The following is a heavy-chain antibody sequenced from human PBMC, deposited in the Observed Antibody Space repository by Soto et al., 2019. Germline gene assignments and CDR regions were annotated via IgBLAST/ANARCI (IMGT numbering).Heavy chain of an antibody. J-gene: IGHJ6*02. D-gene: IGHD4-4*01. CDR1: GYTFTSYY. Sequence: ASVKVSCKAPGYTFTSYYMHWVRQAPGQGLEWMGIINPSGGSTSYAQKFQGRVTMTRDTSTSTVYMELSSLRSEDTAVYYCARDPRTTVTDYYYYGMDVWGQGTTVTVSS. CDR3: ARDPRTTVTDYYYYGMDV. V-gene: IGHV1-46*01. CDR2: INPSGGST.